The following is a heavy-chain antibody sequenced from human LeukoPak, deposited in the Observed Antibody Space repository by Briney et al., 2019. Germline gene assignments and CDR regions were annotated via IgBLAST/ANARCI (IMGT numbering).Heavy chain of an antibody. CDR2: IYHSGST. V-gene: IGHV4-4*02. J-gene: IGHJ6*03. D-gene: IGHD4-11*01. CDR3: ARVFYSYYYYYMDV. CDR1: GGSISSSNW. Sequence: SGTLSLTCAVSGGSISSSNWWSWVRQPPGQGLEWIGEIYHSGSTNYNPSLKSRVTISVDKSKNQFSLKLSSVTAADTAVYYCARVFYSYYYYYMDVWGKGTTVTVSS.